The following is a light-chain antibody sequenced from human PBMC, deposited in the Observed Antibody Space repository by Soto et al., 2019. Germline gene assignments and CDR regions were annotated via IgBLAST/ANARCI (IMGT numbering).Light chain of an antibody. J-gene: IGKJ1*01. V-gene: IGKV1-5*01. CDR2: DAS. Sequence: DIRMTESPSTLSASVGDRVTITCRASQGIIGWLAWYQQKPGKAPKLLIYDASSLESGVPSRFSSSGSGTEFTLTISSLRPDDFATYYCQQYNSYWTFGQGTKVDIK. CDR3: QQYNSYWT. CDR1: QGIIGW.